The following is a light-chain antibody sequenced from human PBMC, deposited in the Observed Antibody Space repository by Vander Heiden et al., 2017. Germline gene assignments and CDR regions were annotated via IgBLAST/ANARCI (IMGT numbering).Light chain of an antibody. Sequence: QSVLTQPPSVSEAPRQRVTISCSGSSSNIGNNAVKWYQQLPGKAPNLLIYSDDLLPSGVSDRFSASKSGTSASLAISGLQSEDEGHYYCATWDDSLNGHVFGGGTKLTVL. CDR3: ATWDDSLNGHV. J-gene: IGLJ3*02. CDR1: SSNIGNNA. V-gene: IGLV1-36*01. CDR2: SDD.